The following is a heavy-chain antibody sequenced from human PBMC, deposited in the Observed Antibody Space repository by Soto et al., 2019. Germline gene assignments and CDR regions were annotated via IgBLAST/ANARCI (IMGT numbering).Heavy chain of an antibody. Sequence: EVQLLESGGGLVQPGGSLRLSCAASGFTFSSYAMSWVRQAPGKGLEWVSAISGSGGSTYYADSVKGRFTISRDNSKNTLYLQMNSLRAEDTAVYYCANLEDGDTAMVNYYYYYMDVWGKGTTVTVSS. CDR2: ISGSGGST. J-gene: IGHJ6*03. CDR1: GFTFSSYA. CDR3: ANLEDGDTAMVNYYYYYMDV. D-gene: IGHD5-18*01. V-gene: IGHV3-23*01.